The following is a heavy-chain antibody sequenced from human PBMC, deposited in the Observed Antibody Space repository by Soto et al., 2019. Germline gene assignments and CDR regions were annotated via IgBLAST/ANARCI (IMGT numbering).Heavy chain of an antibody. CDR2: IYYSGST. V-gene: IGHV4-30-4*01. CDR1: GGSISSGDYY. CDR3: AREADSSWYDY. D-gene: IGHD6-13*01. Sequence: SETLSLTCTVSGGSISSGDYYWSWIRQPPGKGLEWIGYIYYSGSTYYNPSLKSRVTISVDTSKNQFSLKLSSVTAADTAVYYCAREADSSWYDYWGQGTLVTVSS. J-gene: IGHJ4*02.